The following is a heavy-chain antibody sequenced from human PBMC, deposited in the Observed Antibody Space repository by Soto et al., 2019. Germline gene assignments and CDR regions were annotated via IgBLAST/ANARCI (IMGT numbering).Heavy chain of an antibody. D-gene: IGHD2-21*02. Sequence: SVKVSCKASGGTFSNHAISWVRQAPGQGLEWVGGIIPMFPTADYARRFQGRVTITADDSTTTVYMELSGLRSEDTAMYYCARDDATYCGGDCYRYFYYGMDVWGQGTTVTVSS. CDR3: ARDDATYCGGDCYRYFYYGMDV. V-gene: IGHV1-69*13. CDR2: IIPMFPTA. J-gene: IGHJ6*02. CDR1: GGTFSNHA.